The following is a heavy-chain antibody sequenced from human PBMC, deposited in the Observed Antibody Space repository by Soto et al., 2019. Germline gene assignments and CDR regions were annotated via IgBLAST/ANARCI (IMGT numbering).Heavy chain of an antibody. D-gene: IGHD6-6*01. J-gene: IGHJ6*02. CDR1: GGSISSGGYY. Sequence: QVQLQESGPGLVKPSQTLSLTCTVSGGSISSGGYYWSWIRQHPGKGLEWIGYIYYSGSTYYNPSLKSRVTISVDTSKNQFSLKLSSVTAADTAVYYCGSRIAARPPRDYYYYGMDVWGQGTTVTVSS. CDR3: GSRIAARPPRDYYYYGMDV. V-gene: IGHV4-31*03. CDR2: IYYSGST.